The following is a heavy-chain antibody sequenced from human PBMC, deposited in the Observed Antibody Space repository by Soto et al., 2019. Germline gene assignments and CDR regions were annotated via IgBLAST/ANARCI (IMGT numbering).Heavy chain of an antibody. CDR2: IKSKTDGGTT. J-gene: IGHJ4*02. V-gene: IGHV3-15*01. CDR1: GFTFSDAW. Sequence: PGGSLRLSCAAPGFTFSDAWMSWVRQAPGKGLEWVGRIKSKTDGGTTDYAAPVKGRFTISRDDSKNTLYLQMNSLKTEDTAVYYCTALYCGGDCYSGWTDYWGQGTLVTVSS. D-gene: IGHD2-21*02. CDR3: TALYCGGDCYSGWTDY.